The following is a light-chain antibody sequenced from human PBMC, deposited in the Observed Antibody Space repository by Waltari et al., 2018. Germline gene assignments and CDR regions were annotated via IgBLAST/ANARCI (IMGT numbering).Light chain of an antibody. V-gene: IGKV3-20*01. CDR2: GGS. CDR1: QSVRNNY. Sequence: EIVLTQSPDTLSLSPGERATPSCRASQSVRNNYLAWYQQTPGQAPRLLIYGGSNRATVISDRFSGSGSGTDFTLTISRLEPEDFTVYYCQQYGSSPRTFGQGTKVE. CDR3: QQYGSSPRT. J-gene: IGKJ1*01.